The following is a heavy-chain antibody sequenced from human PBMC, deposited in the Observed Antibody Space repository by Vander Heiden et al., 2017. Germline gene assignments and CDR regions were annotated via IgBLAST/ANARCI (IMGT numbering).Heavy chain of an antibody. Sequence: EVPLVESGGGLVKPGGSLRLSCAASGFTFSNAWMSWVRQAPGKGLEWVGRIKSKTEGGTTDYAAPVKGRLTISRDDSKNTLYLQMNSLKTEDTAVYYCTTDPETMATTGEDYWGQGTLVTVSS. V-gene: IGHV3-15*01. D-gene: IGHD1-1*01. CDR1: GFTFSNAW. J-gene: IGHJ4*02. CDR3: TTDPETMATTGEDY. CDR2: IKSKTEGGTT.